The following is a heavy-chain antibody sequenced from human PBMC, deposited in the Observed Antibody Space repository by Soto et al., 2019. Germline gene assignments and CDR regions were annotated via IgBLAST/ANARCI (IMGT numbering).Heavy chain of an antibody. J-gene: IGHJ4*02. CDR2: FSSYNGDA. D-gene: IGHD3-16*01. CDR1: GYTFSYYG. V-gene: IGHV1-18*01. CDR3: AREDSGGLDY. Sequence: ASVKGSWKAAGYTFSYYGTSWGRQAPGQGLEWMGWFSSYNGDATYAQNFQGRVSMTTDTSTTTAYMELWNLTSDDTAMYYCAREDSGGLDYWGQGTLVTVSS.